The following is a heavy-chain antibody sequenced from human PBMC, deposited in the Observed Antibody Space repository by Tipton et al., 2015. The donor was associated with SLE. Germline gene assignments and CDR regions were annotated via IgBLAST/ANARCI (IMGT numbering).Heavy chain of an antibody. Sequence: LRLSCTVSGGSVSSGSYYWAWIRQPPGKGPEWIGTIYYSGSTYYYPSLKSRVTISVDASKNQFSLRLTSLTAADTAVYYCARGARWFDDFWTGYPLGNWFDPWGQGTLVTVSS. CDR2: IYYSGST. D-gene: IGHD3/OR15-3a*01. V-gene: IGHV4-39*07. CDR3: ARGARWFDDFWTGYPLGNWFDP. J-gene: IGHJ5*02. CDR1: GGSVSSGSYY.